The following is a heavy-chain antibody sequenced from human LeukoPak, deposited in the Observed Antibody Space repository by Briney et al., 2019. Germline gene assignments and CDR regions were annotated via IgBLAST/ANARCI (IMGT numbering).Heavy chain of an antibody. Sequence: PGGSLRLSCAASGYTFTSYYMHWVRQAPGQGLEWMGVINPSGGSTSYAQKFQGRVTMTRDTSTSTVYMELSSLISEDTAVYYCAITEVWGQGTLVTVSS. CDR3: AITEV. CDR1: GYTFTSYY. V-gene: IGHV1-46*01. D-gene: IGHD3-10*01. J-gene: IGHJ4*02. CDR2: INPSGGST.